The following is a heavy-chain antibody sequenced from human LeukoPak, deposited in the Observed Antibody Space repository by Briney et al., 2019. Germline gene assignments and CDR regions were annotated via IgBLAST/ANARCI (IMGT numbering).Heavy chain of an antibody. CDR1: GYTFTSYD. CDR2: MNPNIGNT. Sequence: ASVKVSCKASGYTFTSYDINWVRQATGQGLEWMGWMNPNIGNTGYAQKFQGRVTMTRNTSISTAYMELSSLRSEDAAVYYCARGQYDYGDPMDYWGQGTLVTVSS. CDR3: ARGQYDYGDPMDY. J-gene: IGHJ4*02. V-gene: IGHV1-8*01. D-gene: IGHD4-17*01.